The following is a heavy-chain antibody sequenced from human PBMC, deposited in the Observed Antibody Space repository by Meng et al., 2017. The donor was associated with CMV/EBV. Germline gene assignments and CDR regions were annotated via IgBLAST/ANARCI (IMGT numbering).Heavy chain of an antibody. V-gene: IGHV3-23*01. CDR2: ISGSGGST. D-gene: IGHD1-26*01. Sequence: GESLKISCAASGFTFSSYAMSWVRQAPGKGLEWVSAISGSGGSTYYADSVKGRFTISRDNSENTLYLQMNSLRAEDTAVYYCAKGVRGSHDYWGQGTLVTVSS. CDR3: AKGVRGSHDY. J-gene: IGHJ4*02. CDR1: GFTFSSYA.